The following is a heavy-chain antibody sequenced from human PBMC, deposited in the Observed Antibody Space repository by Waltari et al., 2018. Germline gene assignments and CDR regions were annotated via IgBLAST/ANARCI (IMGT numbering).Heavy chain of an antibody. CDR3: ARVATKTYSSPVPGRPYYYGMDV. Sequence: EEQLVESGGGLAQPGESLRLSCAASGFTFSRYWMAWVRQAPGKGRVWVSRISRNGRRKTYADSVKGRFTSSRDNAKNTLYVQMNRLRAEDTAVYYCARVATKTYSSPVPGRPYYYGMDVWGQGTTVTVSS. J-gene: IGHJ6*02. V-gene: IGHV3-74*01. CDR1: GFTFSRYW. D-gene: IGHD3-22*01. CDR2: ISRNGRRK.